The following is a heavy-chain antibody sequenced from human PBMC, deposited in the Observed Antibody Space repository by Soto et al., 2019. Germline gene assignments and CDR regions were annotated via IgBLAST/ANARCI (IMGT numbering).Heavy chain of an antibody. D-gene: IGHD4-17*01. J-gene: IGHJ4*02. CDR1: GGSFSGYY. CDR2: INHSGST. Sequence: PSETLSLTCAVYGGSFSGYYWSWIRQPPGKGLEWIGEINHSGSTNYNPSLKSRVTISVDTSKNQFSLKLSSVTAADTAVYYCARGGGYGDLDYWGQGTLVTVSS. V-gene: IGHV4-34*01. CDR3: ARGGGYGDLDY.